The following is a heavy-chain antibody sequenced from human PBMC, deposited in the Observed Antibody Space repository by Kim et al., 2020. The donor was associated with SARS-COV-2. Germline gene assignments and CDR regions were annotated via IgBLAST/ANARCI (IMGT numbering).Heavy chain of an antibody. V-gene: IGHV3-21*01. CDR3: ARVLRIAVAGGLGNPSDY. CDR1: GFTFSSYS. J-gene: IGHJ4*02. D-gene: IGHD6-19*01. CDR2: ISSSSSYI. Sequence: GGSLRLSCAASGFTFSSYSMNWVRQAPGKGLEWVSSISSSSSYIYYADSVKGRFTISRDNAKNSLYLQMNSLRAEDTAVYYCARVLRIAVAGGLGNPSDYWGQGTLVTVSS.